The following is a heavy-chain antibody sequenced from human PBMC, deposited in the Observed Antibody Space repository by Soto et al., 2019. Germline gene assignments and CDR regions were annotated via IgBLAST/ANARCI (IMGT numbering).Heavy chain of an antibody. CDR1: GGSISSYY. Sequence: SETLSLTCTVSGGSISSYYWSWIRQPPGKGLEWIGYIYYSGSTNYNPSLKSRVTISVDTSKNQFSLKLSSVTAADTAVYYCARGYCSGGSCYLNWFDPWGQGTLVTVSS. J-gene: IGHJ5*02. V-gene: IGHV4-59*01. D-gene: IGHD2-15*01. CDR2: IYYSGST. CDR3: ARGYCSGGSCYLNWFDP.